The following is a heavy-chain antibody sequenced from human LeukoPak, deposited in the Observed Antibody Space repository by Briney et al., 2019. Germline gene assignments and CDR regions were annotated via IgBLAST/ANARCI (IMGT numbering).Heavy chain of an antibody. CDR1: GFTFSSYE. Sequence: GGSLRLSCAASGFTFSSYEMNWVRQAPGKGLEWVSYISSSGSTIYYADSVKGRFTISRDNAKNSLYLQMNSLRVEDTAVYYCARATHPRTLGDNYYLDSWGQGTLLSVSS. V-gene: IGHV3-48*03. D-gene: IGHD1-1*01. J-gene: IGHJ4*02. CDR2: ISSSGSTI. CDR3: ARATHPRTLGDNYYLDS.